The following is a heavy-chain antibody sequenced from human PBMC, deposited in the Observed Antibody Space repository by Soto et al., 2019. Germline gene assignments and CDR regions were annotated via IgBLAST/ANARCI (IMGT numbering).Heavy chain of an antibody. CDR3: ARQRTSGSSFDP. V-gene: IGHV4-59*08. J-gene: IGHJ5*02. D-gene: IGHD3-10*01. CDR1: GASINTYY. Sequence: SETLSLTCTVSGASINTYYWTWIRQPPGKGLEWIGYIYNSGTTNYNPSLKSRVTISVDTSKNQFSLKLSSVTAADTAVYYCARQRTSGSSFDPWGKGTLVTVSS. CDR2: IYNSGTT.